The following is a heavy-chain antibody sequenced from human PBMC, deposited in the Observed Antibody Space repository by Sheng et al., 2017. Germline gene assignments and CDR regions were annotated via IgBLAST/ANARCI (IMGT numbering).Heavy chain of an antibody. V-gene: IGHV1-69*05. J-gene: IGHJ5*02. Sequence: QVQLVQSGAEVKKPGSSVKVSCKASGGTFSSYAISWVRQAPGQGLEWMGGIIPIFGTANYAQKFQGRVTITTDESTSTAYMELSSLRSEDTAVYYCAREDYYDSSGTANWFDPWGQGTLVTVSS. CDR2: IIPIFGTA. CDR1: GGTFSSYA. D-gene: IGHD3-22*01. CDR3: AREDYYDSSGTANWFDP.